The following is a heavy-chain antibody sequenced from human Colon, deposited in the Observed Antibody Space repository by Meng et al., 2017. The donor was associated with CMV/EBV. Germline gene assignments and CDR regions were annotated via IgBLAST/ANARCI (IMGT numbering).Heavy chain of an antibody. CDR3: ATDQRYYDFWSGYYMNY. V-gene: IGHV1-24*01. CDR2: FDPEDGET. Sequence: ASVKVSCKVSGYTLTELSMHWVRQAPGKGLEWMGGFDPEDGETIYAQKSQGRVTMTEDTSTDTAYMELSSLRSEDTAVYYCATDQRYYDFWSGYYMNYWGQGTLVTVSS. CDR1: GYTLTELS. J-gene: IGHJ4*02. D-gene: IGHD3-3*01.